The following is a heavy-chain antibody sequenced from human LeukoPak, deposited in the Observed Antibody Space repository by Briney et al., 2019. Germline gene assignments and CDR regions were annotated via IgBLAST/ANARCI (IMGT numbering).Heavy chain of an antibody. Sequence: PGGSLRLSCVASGFTFSDFDMHWVRQGTGRGLEWVSGIHTAGDTHYPDSVKGRFTISRDNSKNSLYLQMNSLRTEDTALYYCVKDLVAASENVRGWYPMDYWGQGTLVTVSS. CDR1: GFTFSDFD. D-gene: IGHD6-19*01. V-gene: IGHV3-13*01. CDR2: IHTAGDT. J-gene: IGHJ4*02. CDR3: VKDLVAASENVRGWYPMDY.